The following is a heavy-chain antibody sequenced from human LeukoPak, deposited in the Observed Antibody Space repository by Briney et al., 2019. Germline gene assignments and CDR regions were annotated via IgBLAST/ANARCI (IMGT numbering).Heavy chain of an antibody. V-gene: IGHV4-31*03. D-gene: IGHD3-10*01. Sequence: PSQTLSLTCTVSGGSVSSGGYYWSWIRQHPGKGLEWIGYIYYSGSTYYNPSLKSRVTISVDTSKNQFSLKLSSVTAADTAVYYCAKEDGNYGSGRYYYFDYWGQGTLVTVSS. J-gene: IGHJ4*02. CDR3: AKEDGNYGSGRYYYFDY. CDR2: IYYSGST. CDR1: GGSVSSGGYY.